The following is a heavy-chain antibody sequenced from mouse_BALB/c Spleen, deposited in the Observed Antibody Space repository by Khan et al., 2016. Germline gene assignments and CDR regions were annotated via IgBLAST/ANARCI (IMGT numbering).Heavy chain of an antibody. CDR2: IDPENGHT. Sequence: EVQLQESGAELVRPGALVKLSCKASAFNIKDYYLHWVKQRPEQGLEWVGWIDPENGHTIYDPNFQGKASMTADTSSNTAYLQLSSLKSEATAVYYLSGEISYRTSRGFAYGGQGTLVTVSA. D-gene: IGHD2-12*01. J-gene: IGHJ3*01. CDR3: SGEISYRTSRGFAY. V-gene: IGHV14-1*02. CDR1: AFNIKDYY.